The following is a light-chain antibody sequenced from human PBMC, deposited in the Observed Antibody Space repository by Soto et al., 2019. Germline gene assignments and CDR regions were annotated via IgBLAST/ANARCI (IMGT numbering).Light chain of an antibody. J-gene: IGKJ2*01. CDR1: QSVSSY. CDR2: DVS. Sequence: EIVLTQSPATLSLSPGERATLSCRASQSVSSYFAWYQQKPVQAPRLLIYDVSNRATGIPARFSVSGTGTDFPITISSLEPEDFAVYSCNHRNNWTSKNTFGQGTKLEIK. V-gene: IGKV3-11*01. CDR3: NHRNNWTSKNT.